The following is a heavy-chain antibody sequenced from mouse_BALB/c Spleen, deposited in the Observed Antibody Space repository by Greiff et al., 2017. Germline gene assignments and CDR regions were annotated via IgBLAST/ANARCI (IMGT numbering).Heavy chain of an antibody. CDR1: GYAFSSYW. D-gene: IGHD2-4*01. Sequence: QVQLQQSGAELVRPGSSVKISCKASGYAFSSYWMNWVKQRPGQGLEWIGQIYPGDGDTNYNGKFKGKATLTADNSSSTAYMQLSSLTSEDSAVYFCARRLSTMITTGFAYWGQGTLVTVSA. V-gene: IGHV1-80*01. CDR2: IYPGDGDT. CDR3: ARRLSTMITTGFAY. J-gene: IGHJ3*01.